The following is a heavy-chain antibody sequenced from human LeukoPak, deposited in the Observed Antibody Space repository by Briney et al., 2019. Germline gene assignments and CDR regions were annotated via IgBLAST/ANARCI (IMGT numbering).Heavy chain of an antibody. Sequence: GGSLRLSCAASGFTVSSNYMSWVRQAPGKGLEWVSVIYSGGSTYYSDSVEGRFTISRDNSKNTLYLQMNSLTAEDTAVYYCARAPKRILTGYYFDYWGQGTLVTVSS. D-gene: IGHD3-9*01. V-gene: IGHV3-66*01. CDR3: ARAPKRILTGYYFDY. CDR2: IYSGGST. J-gene: IGHJ4*02. CDR1: GFTVSSNY.